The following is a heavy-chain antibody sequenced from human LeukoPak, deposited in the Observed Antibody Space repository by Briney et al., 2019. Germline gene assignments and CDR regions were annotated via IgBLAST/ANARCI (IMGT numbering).Heavy chain of an antibody. J-gene: IGHJ5*02. CDR2: IYSSGSS. CDR1: GGSISSYY. Sequence: KSSETLSLTCSDPGGSISSYYWSWIRQPARKGLEWIGRIYSSGSSNYTPSLKSRVTMSVDTSKNQFSLKLSSVTAADTAVYYCARDVSSVYDSGWFDPWGQGTLATVSS. D-gene: IGHD5/OR15-5a*01. CDR3: ARDVSSVYDSGWFDP. V-gene: IGHV4-4*07.